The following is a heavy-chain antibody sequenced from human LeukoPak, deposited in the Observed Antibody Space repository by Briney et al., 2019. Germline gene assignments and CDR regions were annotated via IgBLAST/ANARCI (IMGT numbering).Heavy chain of an antibody. J-gene: IGHJ4*02. CDR3: ARRSDFWNAYFFDY. CDR1: GGSISSYY. D-gene: IGHD3-3*01. V-gene: IGHV4-59*08. CDR2: IYYSGST. Sequence: KPSETLSPTCTVSGGSISSYYWSWIRQPPGKGLEWIGYIYYSGSTNYNPSLKSRVTISVDASKNQFSLKLSSVTAADTAVYYCARRSDFWNAYFFDYWGQGTLVTVSS.